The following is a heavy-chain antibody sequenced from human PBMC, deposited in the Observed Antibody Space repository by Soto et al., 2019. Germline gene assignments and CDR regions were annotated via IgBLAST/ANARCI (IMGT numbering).Heavy chain of an antibody. J-gene: IGHJ6*02. V-gene: IGHV3-49*03. Sequence: GGSLRLSCTVSGFTFGDYAMSWFRQAPGKGLEWVGFIRSKAYGGTTEYAASVKGRFTISRDDSKSIAYLQMNSLKTEDTAVYYCTRDSNVPATNFYGMDVWGQGTTVTVSS. CDR1: GFTFGDYA. CDR3: TRDSNVPATNFYGMDV. CDR2: IRSKAYGGTT. D-gene: IGHD2-15*01.